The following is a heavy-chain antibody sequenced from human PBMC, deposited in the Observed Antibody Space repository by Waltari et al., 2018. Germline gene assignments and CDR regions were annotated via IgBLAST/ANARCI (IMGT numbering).Heavy chain of an antibody. CDR3: AKDLRGPEAGTWYFDL. D-gene: IGHD6-13*01. CDR2: VTADSGNT. Sequence: EVQLLESGGGLVQPGGSLRLSCAASGLTFSRATMSWVRQAPGEGLEGVAAVTADSGNTDYADSVKGRFTISRDNSKNTLYLQMNSLRAEDTAIYYCAKDLRGPEAGTWYFDLWGRGTLVTVSS. V-gene: IGHV3-23*01. J-gene: IGHJ2*01. CDR1: GLTFSRAT.